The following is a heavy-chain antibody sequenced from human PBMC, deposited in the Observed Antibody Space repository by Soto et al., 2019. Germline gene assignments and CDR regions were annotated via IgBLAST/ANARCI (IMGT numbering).Heavy chain of an antibody. CDR2: ISGSGGST. CDR3: AKDTGYCSGGSCFNWFDP. V-gene: IGHV3-23*01. Sequence: EVQLLESGGGMVQPGGSLRLSCAASGLTFSSYAMSWVRQAPGKGLEWVSAISGSGGSTYYADSVKGRFTISRDNSKNTLYLQMHCLRAEYTAVYYCAKDTGYCSGGSCFNWFDPWGQGTLVTVSS. D-gene: IGHD2-15*01. CDR1: GLTFSSYA. J-gene: IGHJ5*02.